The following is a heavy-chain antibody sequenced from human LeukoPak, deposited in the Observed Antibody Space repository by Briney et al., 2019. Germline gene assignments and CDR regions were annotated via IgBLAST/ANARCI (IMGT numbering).Heavy chain of an antibody. D-gene: IGHD4/OR15-4a*01. CDR2: ISSSGDNT. Sequence: QPGGSLTLTCTASAVAIHAYDRDWIRQAPGKGLEWVSAISSSGDNTYYADSVKGQFTISRDNSKNTLYLQMSTLRANDRVVYYCARVILGGADPSYLDYWGQGTLVTVSS. CDR1: AVAIHAYD. CDR3: ARVILGGADPSYLDY. V-gene: IGHV3-23*01. J-gene: IGHJ4*02.